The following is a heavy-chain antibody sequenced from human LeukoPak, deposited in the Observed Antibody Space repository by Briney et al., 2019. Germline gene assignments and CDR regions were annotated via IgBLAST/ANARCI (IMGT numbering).Heavy chain of an antibody. J-gene: IGHJ4*02. D-gene: IGHD3-22*01. V-gene: IGHV3-53*01. Sequence: GGSLRLSCEVSGFSVDGNMTWVRQVPGRGLEWVTLIFSGDSTDYPDSVKGRFTISRDKSKNTLHLQMDSLRPEDTAMYYCALTYYFDRRGYSYFDYWGQGALVTVSS. CDR3: ALTYYFDRRGYSYFDY. CDR1: GFSVDGN. CDR2: IFSGDST.